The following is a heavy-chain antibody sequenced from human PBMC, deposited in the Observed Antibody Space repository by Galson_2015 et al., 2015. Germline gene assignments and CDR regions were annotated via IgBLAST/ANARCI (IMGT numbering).Heavy chain of an antibody. CDR2: INPSGGST. J-gene: IGHJ6*03. D-gene: IGHD3-3*01. V-gene: IGHV1-46*01. CDR1: GYTFTSYY. CDR3: ARAMIWSGYYPPRYYYYYMDV. Sequence: SVKVSCKASGYTFTSYYMHWVRQAPGQGLEWMGIINPSGGSTSYAQKFQGRDTMTRDTSTSTVYMELSSLRSEDTAVYYCARAMIWSGYYPPRYYYYYMDVWGKGTTVTVSS.